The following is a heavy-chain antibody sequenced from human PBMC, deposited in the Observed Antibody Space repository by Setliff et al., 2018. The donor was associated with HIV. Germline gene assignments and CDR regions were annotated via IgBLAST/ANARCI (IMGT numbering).Heavy chain of an antibody. Sequence: ASVKVSCKASGYSFTDNFMHWVRQAPGQGLEWMGWISPHNGDTKITKTFRGRVTMTRDTSLNTVYMEVSGLGSDDTAVYFCARQFSNSLDFCGQGTLVTVSS. V-gene: IGHV1-2*02. CDR3: ARQFSNSLDF. CDR2: ISPHNGDT. D-gene: IGHD7-27*01. CDR1: GYSFTDNF. J-gene: IGHJ4*02.